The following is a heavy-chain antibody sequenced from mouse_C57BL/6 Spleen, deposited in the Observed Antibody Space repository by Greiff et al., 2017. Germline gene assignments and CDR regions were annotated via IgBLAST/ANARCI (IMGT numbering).Heavy chain of an antibody. J-gene: IGHJ4*01. CDR1: GYTFTSYW. D-gene: IGHD2-3*01. V-gene: IGHV1-55*01. CDR3: ARDDGYSLYAMDY. CDR2: IYPGSGST. Sequence: VQLQQPGAELVKPGASVKMSCKASGYTFTSYWITWVKQRPGQGLEWIGDIYPGSGSTNYNEKFKSKATLTVDTSSSTAYMQLSSLTSEDSAVYYCARDDGYSLYAMDYWGQGTSVTVSS.